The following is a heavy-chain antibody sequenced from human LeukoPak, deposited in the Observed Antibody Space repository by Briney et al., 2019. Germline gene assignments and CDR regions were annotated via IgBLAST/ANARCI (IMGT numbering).Heavy chain of an antibody. CDR2: IIPILGIA. Sequence: ASVKVSCKASGGTFSSYAISWVRQAPGQGLEWMGRIIPILGIANYAQKFQGRVTITADKSTSTAYMELSSLRSEDTAVYYCASTSVGFSSGYYFGGHTPFDYWGQGTLVTVSS. CDR1: GGTFSSYA. D-gene: IGHD3-22*01. CDR3: ASTSVGFSSGYYFGGHTPFDY. V-gene: IGHV1-69*04. J-gene: IGHJ4*02.